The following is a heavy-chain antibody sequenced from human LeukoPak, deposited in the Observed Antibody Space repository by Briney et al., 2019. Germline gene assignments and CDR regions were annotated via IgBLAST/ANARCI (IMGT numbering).Heavy chain of an antibody. CDR1: GFTFSSYA. J-gene: IGHJ6*02. CDR3: AKADPEAYYYYYGMDV. Sequence: GSLRLSCAASGFTFSSYAMSWVRQAPGKGLEWASAISGSGGSTYYADSVKGRFTISRDNSKNTLYLQMNSLRAEDTAVYYCAKADPEAYYYYYGMDVWGQGTTVTVSS. CDR2: ISGSGGST. V-gene: IGHV3-23*01.